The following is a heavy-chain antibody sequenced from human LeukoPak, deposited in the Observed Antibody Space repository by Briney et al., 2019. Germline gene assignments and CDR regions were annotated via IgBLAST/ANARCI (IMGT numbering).Heavy chain of an antibody. V-gene: IGHV3-7*03. CDR2: IKQDGSET. Sequence: GGSLRLSCAASRFTLSNYWMSWVRQAPGKGLEWVANIKQDGSETYYVDSVKGRFTISRDNSKNTVYLQLNSLRAEDTAIYYCANSYSSSSAFYFDYWGQGTLVTVSS. CDR3: ANSYSSSSAFYFDY. D-gene: IGHD6-6*01. J-gene: IGHJ4*02. CDR1: RFTLSNYW.